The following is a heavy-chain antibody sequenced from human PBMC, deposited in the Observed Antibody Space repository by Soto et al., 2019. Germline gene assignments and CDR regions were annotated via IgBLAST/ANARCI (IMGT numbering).Heavy chain of an antibody. J-gene: IGHJ4*02. V-gene: IGHV3-7*02. CDR2: IKQDGSEK. Sequence: GGSLRLSCAASGFTFSSYWMSWVRQAPGKGLEWVANIKQDGSEKYYVDSVKGRFTISRDNAKNSLYLQMNSLRAEDTAVYYCSIVSSMVRAVTYDYCGQGTLRTGSS. CDR3: SIVSSMVRAVTYDY. CDR1: GFTFSSYW. D-gene: IGHD3-10*01.